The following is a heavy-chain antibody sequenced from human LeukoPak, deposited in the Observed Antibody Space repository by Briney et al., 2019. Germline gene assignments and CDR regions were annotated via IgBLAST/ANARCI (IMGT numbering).Heavy chain of an antibody. CDR1: GYTFTSYG. CDR3: ARHHRGAGSYRVSAFDI. Sequence: ASVKVSCKASGYTFTSYGISWVRQAPGQGLEWMGWISAYNGNTNYAQKLQGRVTMTTDTSTSTAYMELRSLRSDDTALYYCARHHRGAGSYRVSAFDIWGQGTMVTVSS. CDR2: ISAYNGNT. J-gene: IGHJ3*02. D-gene: IGHD3-10*01. V-gene: IGHV1-18*01.